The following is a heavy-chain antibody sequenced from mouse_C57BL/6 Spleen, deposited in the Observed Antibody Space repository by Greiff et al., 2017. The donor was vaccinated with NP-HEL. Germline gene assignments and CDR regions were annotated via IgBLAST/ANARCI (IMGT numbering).Heavy chain of an antibody. CDR2: LNPNTGGT. Sequence: VQLQQSGPELVKPGASVKISCKASGYTFTDYYMNWVKQSPGKSLEWIGDLNPNTGGTSYNQKFKGKATLTVDKSSSTAYMELRSLTSEDSAVYYCARSELTGDSRFAYWGQGTLVTVSA. J-gene: IGHJ3*01. V-gene: IGHV1-26*01. D-gene: IGHD4-1*01. CDR1: GYTFTDYY. CDR3: ARSELTGDSRFAY.